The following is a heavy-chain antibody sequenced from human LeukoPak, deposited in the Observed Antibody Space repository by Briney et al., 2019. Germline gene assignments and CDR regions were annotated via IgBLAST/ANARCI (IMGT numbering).Heavy chain of an antibody. CDR2: IIPIFGIA. Sequence: SVKVSCKASGGTFSSYAISWVRQAPGQGLEWMGRIIPIFGIANYAQKFQGRVTITADKSTSTAYMELSSLRSEDTAVYCCARGSYGDYYSVYFDYWGQGTLVTVSS. CDR1: GGTFSSYA. CDR3: ARGSYGDYYSVYFDY. J-gene: IGHJ4*02. D-gene: IGHD4-17*01. V-gene: IGHV1-69*04.